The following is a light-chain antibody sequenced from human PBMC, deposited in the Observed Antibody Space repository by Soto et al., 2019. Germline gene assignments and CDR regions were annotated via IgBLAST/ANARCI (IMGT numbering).Light chain of an antibody. CDR1: QSISSY. CDR3: QQVKSYPIT. Sequence: DIQMTQSPSSLSASVGDRFTITCRASQSISSYLNWYQQKPGKAPKLLIYAASSLQSGVPSRFSGSGSGTEFTLTISSLPPEDFAIYYCQQVKSYPITFGQGTRLEIK. CDR2: AAS. V-gene: IGKV1-39*01. J-gene: IGKJ5*01.